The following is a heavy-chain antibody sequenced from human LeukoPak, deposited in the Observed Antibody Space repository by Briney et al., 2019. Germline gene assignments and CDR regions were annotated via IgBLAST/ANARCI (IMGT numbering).Heavy chain of an antibody. CDR2: IYYSGST. CDR3: ARDGIAVAGYAFDI. D-gene: IGHD6-19*01. CDR1: GGSISSYY. J-gene: IGHJ3*02. V-gene: IGHV4-59*01. Sequence: NPSETLSLTCTVSGGSISSYYWSWIRQPPGKGLEWIGYIYYSGSTNYNPSLKSRVTISVDTSKNQFSLKLSSVTAADTAVYYCARDGIAVAGYAFDIWGQGTMVTVSS.